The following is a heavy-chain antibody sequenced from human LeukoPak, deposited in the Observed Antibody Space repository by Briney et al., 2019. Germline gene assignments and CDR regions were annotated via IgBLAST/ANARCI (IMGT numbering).Heavy chain of an antibody. V-gene: IGHV5-51*01. D-gene: IGHD2-2*02. J-gene: IGHJ4*02. CDR3: ARDGGYCSSTSCYTSHIDY. Sequence: GESLKISCKGSGYSFTSYWIGWVRQMPGKGLEWMGIIYPGDSDTRYSPSFQGQVTISADKSISTAYLQWSSLKASDTAMYHCARDGGYCSSTSCYTSHIDYWGQGTLVTVSS. CDR2: IYPGDSDT. CDR1: GYSFTSYW.